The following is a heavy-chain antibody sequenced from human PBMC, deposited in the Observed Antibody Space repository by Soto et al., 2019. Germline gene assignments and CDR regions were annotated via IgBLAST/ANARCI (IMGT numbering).Heavy chain of an antibody. CDR3: ARDRQYSHFWSGYQYEGPYGMDV. D-gene: IGHD3-3*02. CDR1: GGSMRGSTSNFY. J-gene: IGHJ6*02. Sequence: SETLSLTCSVSGGSMRGSTSNFYWSWIRQSPGKGLEWIGSIYYSGATNYNPSLESRLTISVDTSKNQFSLILLSVTAADTGVYYCARDRQYSHFWSGYQYEGPYGMDVWGQGTTVTVSS. CDR2: IYYSGAT. V-gene: IGHV4-61*05.